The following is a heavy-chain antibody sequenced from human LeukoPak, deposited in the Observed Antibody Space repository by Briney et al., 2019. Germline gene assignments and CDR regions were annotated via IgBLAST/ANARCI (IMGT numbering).Heavy chain of an antibody. CDR1: GFTFSSYG. Sequence: GGSLRLSCAASGFTFSSYGMHWVRQAPGKGLEWVAFIRYNGSNKYYADSVKGRFTISRDNSKNTLYLQMNSLRAEDTAVYYCAKDLVRGSSWYASNFDYWGQGTLVTVSS. CDR2: IRYNGSNK. V-gene: IGHV3-30*02. D-gene: IGHD6-13*01. CDR3: AKDLVRGSSWYASNFDY. J-gene: IGHJ4*02.